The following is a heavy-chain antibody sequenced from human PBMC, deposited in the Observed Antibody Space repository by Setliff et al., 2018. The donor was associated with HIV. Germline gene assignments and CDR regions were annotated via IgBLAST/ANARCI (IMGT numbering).Heavy chain of an antibody. D-gene: IGHD3-10*01. CDR2: ISNDGGRE. J-gene: IGHJ6*02. V-gene: IGHV3-7*01. CDR3: ARKLRPGHGVDV. Sequence: PGGSLRLSCAASGFTFTNYWMAWIRQAPGRGLEWAAIISNDGGREYYVDSVKGRFTISRDNAKNSMDLQMNSLRAEDTAIYYCARKLRPGHGVDVWGQGTTVTVSS. CDR1: GFTFTNYW.